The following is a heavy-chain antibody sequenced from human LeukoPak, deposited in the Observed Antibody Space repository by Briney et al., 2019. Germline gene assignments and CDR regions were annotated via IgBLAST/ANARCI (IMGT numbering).Heavy chain of an antibody. CDR1: GYSFTSYW. Sequence: GESLQISCKGSGYSFTSYWIGWVRPMPGKGLEWMGIIYPGDSDTRYSPSFQGQVTISADKSISTAYLQWSSLKASDTAMYYCARLNADTAMVQGMDVWGQGTTVTVSS. CDR3: ARLNADTAMVQGMDV. CDR2: IYPGDSDT. V-gene: IGHV5-51*01. D-gene: IGHD5-18*01. J-gene: IGHJ6*02.